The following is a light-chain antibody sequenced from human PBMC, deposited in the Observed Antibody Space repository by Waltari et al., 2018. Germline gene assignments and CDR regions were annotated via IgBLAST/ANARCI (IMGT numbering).Light chain of an antibody. CDR2: GST. Sequence: QSVLTQPPPVSGAPGPRVTIACTGRRSHIGAGYDVPWYQHLPRAAPKLLIYGSTSRPLGVPARFFGSTSGASASLAIIGLQAEDEADYYCQSYDTSLSVVFGGGTKLTVL. CDR3: QSYDTSLSVV. CDR1: RSHIGAGYD. V-gene: IGLV1-40*01. J-gene: IGLJ3*02.